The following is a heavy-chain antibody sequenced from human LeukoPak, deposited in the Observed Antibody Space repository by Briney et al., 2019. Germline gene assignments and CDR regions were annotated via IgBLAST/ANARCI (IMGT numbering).Heavy chain of an antibody. CDR3: ARDQKPLIDHYYFDY. Sequence: PGGSLRLSCAASGFTFSSYWMSWVRQAPGKGLEWVSSISSSSSYIYYADSVKGRFTISRDNAKNSLYLQMNSLRAEDTAVYYCARDQKPLIDHYYFDYWGQGTLVTVSS. V-gene: IGHV3-21*01. J-gene: IGHJ4*02. D-gene: IGHD3-16*01. CDR1: GFTFSSYW. CDR2: ISSSSSYI.